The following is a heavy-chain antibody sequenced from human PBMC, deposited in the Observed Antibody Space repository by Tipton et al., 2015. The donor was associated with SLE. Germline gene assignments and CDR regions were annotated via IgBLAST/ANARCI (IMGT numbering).Heavy chain of an antibody. CDR3: ARAGEYYDILTGYNRAFDI. V-gene: IGHV3-33*08. CDR2: IWYDGSNK. Sequence: SLRLSCAASGFTFSSYAMSWVRQAPGKGLEWVAVIWYDGSNKYYADSVKGRFTISRDNAKNSLYLQMNSLRAEDTAVYYCARAGEYYDILTGYNRAFDIWGQGTMVTVSS. CDR1: GFTFSSYA. D-gene: IGHD3-9*01. J-gene: IGHJ3*02.